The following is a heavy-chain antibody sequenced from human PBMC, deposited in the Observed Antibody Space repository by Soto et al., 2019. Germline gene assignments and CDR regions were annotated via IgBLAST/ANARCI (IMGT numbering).Heavy chain of an antibody. V-gene: IGHV4-59*11. CDR1: GYSSRSHF. J-gene: IGHJ2*01. Sequence: SETLSLTCGVSGYSSRSHFYTWIRLAPGKGLEWIGHIYDNGATEYNPSLKTRVTISMDTPKEDFSLRLTSVTAADTAVYYCAKGRRFWSGRNLWYFDLWGRGTLVTVSS. CDR3: AKGRRFWSGRNLWYFDL. CDR2: IYDNGAT. D-gene: IGHD3-3*01.